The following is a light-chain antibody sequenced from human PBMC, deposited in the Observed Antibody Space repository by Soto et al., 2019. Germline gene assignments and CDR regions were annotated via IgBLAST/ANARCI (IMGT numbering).Light chain of an antibody. Sequence: DIHMTQSPSSRSASVGDRVSITRQASQDISNYLNWDQQKPGKAPKLLSYDASNLETGAPLRFSGSGSGTSFTLTISSLQPEDFATYYCQQLLSYPITFGQGTRLEIK. CDR1: QDISNY. CDR3: QQLLSYPIT. CDR2: DAS. V-gene: IGKV1-33*01. J-gene: IGKJ5*01.